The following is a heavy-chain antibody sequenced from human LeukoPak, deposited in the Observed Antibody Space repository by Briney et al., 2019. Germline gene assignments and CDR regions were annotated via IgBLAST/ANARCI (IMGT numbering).Heavy chain of an antibody. D-gene: IGHD6-13*01. CDR2: ISSSSSII. CDR1: GFTFSSYS. Sequence: PGGSLRLSCAASGFTFSSYSMNWVRQAPGKGLEWVSYISSSSSIIYYADSVKGRFTISRDNAKNSLYLQMNSLRAEDTAVYYCARAGYSSNWRSFDNWGQGTLVTVSS. CDR3: ARAGYSSNWRSFDN. J-gene: IGHJ4*02. V-gene: IGHV3-48*01.